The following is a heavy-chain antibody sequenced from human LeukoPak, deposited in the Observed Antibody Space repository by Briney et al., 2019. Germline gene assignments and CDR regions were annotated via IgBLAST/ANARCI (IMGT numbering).Heavy chain of an antibody. J-gene: IGHJ4*02. CDR1: GFTFSSFA. Sequence: PGGSLRLSCAASGFTFSSFAMSWVRQAPGKGLEWVSGISASGGSTYYADSVKGRFTISRDNSKNTLYLQMNSLRAEDTAVYYCAKIYSGSYGMDFDYWGQGTLVTVSS. CDR3: AKIYSGSYGMDFDY. V-gene: IGHV3-23*01. CDR2: ISASGGST. D-gene: IGHD1-26*01.